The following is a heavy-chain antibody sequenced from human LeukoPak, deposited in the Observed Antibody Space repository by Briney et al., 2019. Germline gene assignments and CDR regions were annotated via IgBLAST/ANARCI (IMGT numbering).Heavy chain of an antibody. J-gene: IGHJ4*02. CDR2: IRYDGSNK. CDR3: ARGYLSSTRTDYFDY. V-gene: IGHV3-30*02. Sequence: PGGSLRLSCAASGFTFSNYGMHWVRQAPGKGLEWVAFIRYDGSNKYYADSVKGRFTISRDNSKNTLYLQMNSLRAEDTAVYYCARGYLSSTRTDYFDYWGQGTLVTVSS. CDR1: GFTFSNYG. D-gene: IGHD6-13*01.